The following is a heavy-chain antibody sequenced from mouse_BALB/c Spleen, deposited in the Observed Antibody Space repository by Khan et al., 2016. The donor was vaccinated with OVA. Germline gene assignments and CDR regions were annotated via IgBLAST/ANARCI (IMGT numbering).Heavy chain of an antibody. CDR1: GYTFTSYW. V-gene: IGHV1-7*01. Sequence: QVQLKESGAELAKPGASVKMSCKASGYTFTSYWMHWVKQRPGQGLEWIGYINPSTGYSEYNQKFKGKATLTADKSSSTGYMQLSSLPSDDSAVXYCANHGSSSAWIAYWGQGTLVTVSA. CDR3: ANHGSSSAWIAY. CDR2: INPSTGYS. D-gene: IGHD1-1*01. J-gene: IGHJ3*01.